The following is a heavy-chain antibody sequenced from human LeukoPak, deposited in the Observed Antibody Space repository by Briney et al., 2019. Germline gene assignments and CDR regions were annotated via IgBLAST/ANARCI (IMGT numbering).Heavy chain of an antibody. D-gene: IGHD3-22*01. CDR3: ARGEYYDSSGYYYYYGMGV. CDR1: GGSISSYY. Sequence: SETLSLTCTVSGGSISSYYWSWIRQPPGKGLEWIGYIYYSGSTNYNPSLKSRVTISVDTSKNQFSLKLSSVTAADTAVYYCARGEYYDSSGYYYYYGMGVWGQGTTVTVSS. V-gene: IGHV4-59*01. CDR2: IYYSGST. J-gene: IGHJ6*02.